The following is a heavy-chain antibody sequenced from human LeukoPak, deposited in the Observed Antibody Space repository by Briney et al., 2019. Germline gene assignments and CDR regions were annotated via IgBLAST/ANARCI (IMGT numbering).Heavy chain of an antibody. Sequence: PGGSLRLSCAASGFTFSNYWMNWVRQAPGKGLEWVAHIKQDGSETYYVGSVKGRFTISRDNAKNSLFLQMNSLRAEDTAVYYCARVYSSLWAPSFDYWGQGALVTVSS. V-gene: IGHV3-7*05. J-gene: IGHJ4*02. CDR2: IKQDGSET. D-gene: IGHD3-22*01. CDR1: GFTFSNYW. CDR3: ARVYSSLWAPSFDY.